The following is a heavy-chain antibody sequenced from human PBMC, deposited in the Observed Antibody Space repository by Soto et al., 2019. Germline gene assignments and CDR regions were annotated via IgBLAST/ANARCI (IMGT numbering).Heavy chain of an antibody. V-gene: IGHV3-30-3*01. Sequence: SLRLSCAAFGFAVSSYSMHGVRHAPGKGLEWVAAMSFDGNSKYFADSVKGRVKVSRDTSKNTWSLEMESLGVEDSALYHCTRGRSMIANDDFEYCRQGTQVTVSS. CDR3: TRGRSMIANDDFEY. CDR1: GFAVSSYS. CDR2: MSFDGNSK. D-gene: IGHD2-21*01. J-gene: IGHJ4*02.